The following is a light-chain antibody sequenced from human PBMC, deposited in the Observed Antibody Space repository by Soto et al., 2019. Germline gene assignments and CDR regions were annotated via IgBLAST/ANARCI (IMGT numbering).Light chain of an antibody. CDR1: QSISSY. Sequence: DIQMTQSPSSLSASVGDRVTITCRASQSISSYLNWYQQKPGKAPKLLIYAASSLQSGVPSRFSGSGSGTDFTLTINNVQPDDLATYICQQYKSYSTFGRGTKVDIK. V-gene: IGKV1-39*01. CDR2: AAS. J-gene: IGKJ1*01. CDR3: QQYKSYST.